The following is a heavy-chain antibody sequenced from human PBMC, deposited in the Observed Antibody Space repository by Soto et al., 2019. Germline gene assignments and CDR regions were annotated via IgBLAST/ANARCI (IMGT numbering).Heavy chain of an antibody. V-gene: IGHV3-33*01. Sequence: PGGSLRLSCAASGFTFSSYGMHWVRQAPGKGLEWVAVIWYDGSNKYYADSVKGRFTTSRDNSKNTLYLQMNSLRAEDTAVYYCARDLSAYCSSTSCYIPGRVDYWGQGTLVTVSS. CDR1: GFTFSSYG. D-gene: IGHD2-2*02. J-gene: IGHJ4*02. CDR3: ARDLSAYCSSTSCYIPGRVDY. CDR2: IWYDGSNK.